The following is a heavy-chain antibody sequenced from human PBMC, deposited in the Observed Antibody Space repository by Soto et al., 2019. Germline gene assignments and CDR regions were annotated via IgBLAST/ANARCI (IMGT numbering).Heavy chain of an antibody. D-gene: IGHD6-6*01. CDR1: GFTFSSYG. Sequence: GGSLRLSCAASGFTFSSYGMHWVRQAPGKGLEWVAVISYDGSNKYYADSVKGRFTISRDNSKNTLYLQMNSLRAEDTAVYYCAKDHYSSSGYFDYWGQGTLVTVSS. V-gene: IGHV3-30*18. J-gene: IGHJ4*02. CDR2: ISYDGSNK. CDR3: AKDHYSSSGYFDY.